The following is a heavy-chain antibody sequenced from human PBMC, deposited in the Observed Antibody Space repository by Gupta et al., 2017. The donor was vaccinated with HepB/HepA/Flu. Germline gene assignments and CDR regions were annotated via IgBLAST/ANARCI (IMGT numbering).Heavy chain of an antibody. V-gene: IGHV1-2*02. CDR1: GYTFSDYY. CDR3: ARDEKGISPLDY. D-gene: IGHD6-13*01. J-gene: IGHJ4*02. Sequence: QVHLVQSEAEVKKPGASVKVSCKASGYTFSDYYIHWVRQAPGQGLEWMGWITPKNGGTNYAQKFQGRVIMTRDTSITTVYMELSRLRSDDTALYFCARDEKGISPLDYWGQGTLVTVSS. CDR2: ITPKNGGT.